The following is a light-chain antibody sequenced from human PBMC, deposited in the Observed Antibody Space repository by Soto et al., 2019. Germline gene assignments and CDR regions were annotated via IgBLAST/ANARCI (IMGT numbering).Light chain of an antibody. Sequence: EIALTQSPGTLSLSPGERATLSCRASQSVSNNYLAWYQQKPGQAPRLLIYGASSRAAGIPDRFSGSGSGTDFTLTISRLEPEDFAVYYCQQGVTFGQGTRLEIK. CDR1: QSVSNNY. V-gene: IGKV3-20*01. J-gene: IGKJ5*01. CDR3: QQGVT. CDR2: GAS.